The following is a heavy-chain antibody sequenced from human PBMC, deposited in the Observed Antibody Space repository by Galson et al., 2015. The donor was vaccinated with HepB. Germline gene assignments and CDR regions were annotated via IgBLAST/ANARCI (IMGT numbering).Heavy chain of an antibody. V-gene: IGHV3-7*03. D-gene: IGHD4-23*01. CDR1: GFTFSSYW. J-gene: IGHJ4*02. Sequence: SLRLSCAASGFTFSSYWMSWVRQAPGKGLEWVANIKQDGSEKYYVDSVKGRFTISRDNAKNSLYLQMNSLRAEDTAVYYCARVGRSQLPYYFDYWGQGTLVTVSS. CDR3: ARVGRSQLPYYFDY. CDR2: IKQDGSEK.